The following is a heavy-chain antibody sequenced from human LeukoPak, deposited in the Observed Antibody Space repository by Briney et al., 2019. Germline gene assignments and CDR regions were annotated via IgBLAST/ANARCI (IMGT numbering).Heavy chain of an antibody. D-gene: IGHD3-10*01. CDR1: GFTFSSYS. V-gene: IGHV3-21*01. CDR2: ISSSSSYI. Sequence: GGSLRLSCAASGFTFSSYSMNWVRQAPGKGPEWVSSISSSSSYIYYADSVKGRFTISRDNAKNSLYLQMNSLRAEDTAVYYCARGVTAVLLWFGELTYYFDYWGQGTLVTVSS. CDR3: ARGVTAVLLWFGELTYYFDY. J-gene: IGHJ4*02.